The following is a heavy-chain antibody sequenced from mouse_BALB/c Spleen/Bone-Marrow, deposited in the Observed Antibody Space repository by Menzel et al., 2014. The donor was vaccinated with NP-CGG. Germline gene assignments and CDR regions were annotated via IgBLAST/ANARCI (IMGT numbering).Heavy chain of an antibody. CDR2: ISNGGGST. J-gene: IGHJ4*01. Sequence: EVMLVESGGGLVQPGGSLKLSCATSGFTFSDYYMYWVRQTPEKRLEWVAYISNGGGSTYYPDTVKGRFTISRDNAKNTLYLQISRLKSEDTAMYYCARHLYGNYGAMDYWGQGTSVTVSS. CDR3: ARHLYGNYGAMDY. CDR1: GFTFSDYY. D-gene: IGHD2-1*01. V-gene: IGHV5-12*02.